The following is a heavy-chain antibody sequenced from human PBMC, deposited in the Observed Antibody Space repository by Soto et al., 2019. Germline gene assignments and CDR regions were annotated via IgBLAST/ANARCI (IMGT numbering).Heavy chain of an antibody. Sequence: SETLSLTCTVSGGSISSSSYDWGWIRQPPGKGLEWIGSIYYSGNTYYTPSLKSRVTISVDPSKNQFSLKLSSVTAADTAVYYCAREGGRYCTGGSCQVDYWGQGTLVTVSS. CDR1: GGSISSSSYD. J-gene: IGHJ4*02. D-gene: IGHD2-15*01. CDR2: IYYSGNT. CDR3: AREGGRYCTGGSCQVDY. V-gene: IGHV4-39*02.